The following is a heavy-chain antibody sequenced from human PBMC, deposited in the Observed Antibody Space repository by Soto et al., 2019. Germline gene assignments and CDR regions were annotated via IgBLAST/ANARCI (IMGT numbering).Heavy chain of an antibody. CDR2: IKSKSAGGTT. CDR3: ARGHRSSGKIFDS. Sequence: EVQLVESGGGLVKPGGSVRLSCAASGFTFSNAWMSWVRQAPGKGLEWVGRIKSKSAGGTTEYDAPVKDRFTISRDDSKNTLYLQKNSLKIEYTAVYYCARGHRSSGKIFDSWGQGTLVTVSS. V-gene: IGHV3-15*01. J-gene: IGHJ4*02. D-gene: IGHD3-22*01. CDR1: GFTFSNAW.